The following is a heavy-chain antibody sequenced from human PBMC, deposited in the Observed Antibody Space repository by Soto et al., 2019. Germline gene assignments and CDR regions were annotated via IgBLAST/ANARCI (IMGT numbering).Heavy chain of an antibody. CDR3: ARDXIAVAGTGLGYYYGMDV. Sequence: ASVKVSCKASGYTFTGYYMHWVRQAPGQGLEWMGWINPNSGGTNYAQKFQGWVTMTRDTSISTAYMELSRLRSDDTAVYYCARDXIAVAGTGLGYYYGMDVWGQGTTVTVSS. D-gene: IGHD6-19*01. J-gene: IGHJ6*02. V-gene: IGHV1-2*04. CDR1: GYTFTGYY. CDR2: INPNSGGT.